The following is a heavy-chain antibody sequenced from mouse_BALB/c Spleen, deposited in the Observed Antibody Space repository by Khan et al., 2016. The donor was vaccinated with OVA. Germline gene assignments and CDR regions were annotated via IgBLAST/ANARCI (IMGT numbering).Heavy chain of an antibody. D-gene: IGHD1-1*01. CDR3: ARIKKIVATCFDY. CDR2: TNPTNGRT. V-gene: IGHV1S81*02. J-gene: IGHJ2*01. Sequence: QVQLKESGAELVKAGASVKMSCKASGYTFTSYWMHWVKQRLGQGLEWFAETNPTNGRTYYNEKFKSKATLTVDQSSSTAYMLLSGPTFEDAAVYYCARIKKIVATCFDYWGQGTTLTVSS. CDR1: GYTFTSYW.